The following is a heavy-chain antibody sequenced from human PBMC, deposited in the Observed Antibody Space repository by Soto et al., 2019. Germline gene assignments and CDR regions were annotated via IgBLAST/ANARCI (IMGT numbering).Heavy chain of an antibody. CDR1: GYTFASYG. D-gene: IGHD2-8*01. CDR2: ISAYNGNT. CDR3: ARANTKADY. J-gene: IGHJ4*02. V-gene: IGHV1-18*01. Sequence: ASVKVSGKTSGYTFASYGITWVRQAPGQGLEWMGWISAYNGNTNYAQNLQGRVTMTTDTSTSTAYMELRSLRSDDTAVYFCARANTKADYWGQGTLVTVPS.